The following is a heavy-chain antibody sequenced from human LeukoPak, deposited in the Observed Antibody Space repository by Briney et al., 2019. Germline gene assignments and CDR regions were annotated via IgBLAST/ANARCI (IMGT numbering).Heavy chain of an antibody. Sequence: GRSLRLSCAASGFTFSSYEMNWVRQAPGEGLEWISYISSSGSTTHYADSVQGRFTISRDNAKNSLFLQMNSLRVEDAAVYYCARDGTPLYSSGWVYMDVWGLGTTITISS. CDR1: GFTFSSYE. D-gene: IGHD6-25*01. V-gene: IGHV3-48*03. J-gene: IGHJ6*03. CDR2: ISSSGSTT. CDR3: ARDGTPLYSSGWVYMDV.